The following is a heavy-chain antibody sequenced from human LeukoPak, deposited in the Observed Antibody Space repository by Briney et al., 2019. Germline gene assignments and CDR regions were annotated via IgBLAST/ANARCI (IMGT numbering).Heavy chain of an antibody. V-gene: IGHV4-61*02. Sequence: PSETLSLTCTVSGASISSGSYYWSWIRQPAGKGLEWIGRIYTSGSTNYNPSLKSRVTISVDTSKNQFSLKLSSVTAADTAVYYCARGWYSSSWYSWFDPWGQGTLVTVSS. CDR2: IYTSGST. CDR3: ARGWYSSSWYSWFDP. J-gene: IGHJ5*02. D-gene: IGHD6-13*01. CDR1: GASISSGSYY.